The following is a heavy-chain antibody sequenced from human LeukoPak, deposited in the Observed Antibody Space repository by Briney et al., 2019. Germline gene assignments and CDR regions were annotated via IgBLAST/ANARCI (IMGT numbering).Heavy chain of an antibody. D-gene: IGHD4-23*01. V-gene: IGHV3-7*03. CDR2: IKQDGSEK. CDR3: AKGRRTTVVTPGTWFDP. CDR1: GFTFSSYW. J-gene: IGHJ5*02. Sequence: GGSLRLSCAASGFTFSSYWMTWVRQAPGRGLEWVANIKQDGSEKYYVDSVKGRFTGSRDNAKNSLYLQMNSLRAEDTALYYCAKGRRTTVVTPGTWFDPWGQGTLVTVSS.